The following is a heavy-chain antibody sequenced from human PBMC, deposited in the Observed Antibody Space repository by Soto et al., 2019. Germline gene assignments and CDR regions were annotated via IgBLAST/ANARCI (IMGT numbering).Heavy chain of an antibody. CDR2: VYATGTT. J-gene: IGHJ5*02. CDR3: VRDGSKSLRDWFDP. V-gene: IGHV4-4*07. CDR1: GGSISKFY. Sequence: EILSLTCNVSGGSISKFYWAWIRKTAGNGLEWMGRVYATGTTDYNPSLRSRVAMSVDISKKTFSLRLRSVTGADSGVYYCVRDGSKSLRDWFDPWGQGILVTVSS.